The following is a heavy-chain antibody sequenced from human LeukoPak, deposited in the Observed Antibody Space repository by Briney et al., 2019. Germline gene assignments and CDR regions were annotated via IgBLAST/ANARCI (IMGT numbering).Heavy chain of an antibody. D-gene: IGHD6-13*01. J-gene: IGHJ4*02. CDR1: GFTFSSYG. Sequence: PGGSLRLSCAASGFTFSSYGMHWVRQAPGKGLEWVAFIRYDGSNKYYADSVKGRFTISRDNSENTMYLQMNSLRAEDTAVYYCAKDRRGYSSSWFDYWGQGTLVTVSS. CDR3: AKDRRGYSSSWFDY. V-gene: IGHV3-30*02. CDR2: IRYDGSNK.